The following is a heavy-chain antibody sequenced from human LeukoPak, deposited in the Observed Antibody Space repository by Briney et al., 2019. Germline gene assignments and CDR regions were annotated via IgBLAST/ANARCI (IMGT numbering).Heavy chain of an antibody. D-gene: IGHD1-26*01. CDR3: AREETYPGRWFDP. Sequence: PSETLSLTCNVSGGSVSTSYWSWIRQPPGKGLEWIGYIYYTGNTNYNPSLKSRVTISVDTSKNQFSLKLSSVTAADTAVYYCAREETYPGRWFDPWGQGTLVTVSS. J-gene: IGHJ5*02. CDR1: GGSVSTSY. CDR2: IYYTGNT. V-gene: IGHV4-59*02.